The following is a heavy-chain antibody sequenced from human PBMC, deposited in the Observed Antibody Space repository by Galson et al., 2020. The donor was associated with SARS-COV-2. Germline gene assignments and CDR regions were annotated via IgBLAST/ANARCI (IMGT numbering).Heavy chain of an antibody. CDR2: IHEDGSEK. CDR1: GFTLSNHW. V-gene: IGHV3-7*05. J-gene: IGHJ5*02. CDR3: TKDYFGPRSP. Sequence: GESLKISCAASGFTLSNHWVSWVRQAPGGGLEWVANIHEDGSEKHHLDSVKGRFTISRDNTKNLVYLQMNSLRVEDTGTYYCTKDYFGPRSPWGPGTLVTVSS. D-gene: IGHD3-9*01.